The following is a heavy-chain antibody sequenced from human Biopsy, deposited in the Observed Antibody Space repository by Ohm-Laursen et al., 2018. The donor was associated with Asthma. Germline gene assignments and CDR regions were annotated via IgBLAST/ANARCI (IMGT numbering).Heavy chain of an antibody. V-gene: IGHV3-11*01. CDR3: ARDREVYGSGIGALYYYYYYGMDV. CDR2: ISSSGSTI. CDR1: GFTFSNFA. D-gene: IGHD3-10*01. J-gene: IGHJ6*02. Sequence: SLRLSCTASGFTFSNFAMTWVRQAPGKGLEWVSYISSSGSTIYYADSVKGRFTISGDNAKNSLYLQMNSLRAEDTAVYYCARDREVYGSGIGALYYYYYYGMDVWGQGTTVTVSS.